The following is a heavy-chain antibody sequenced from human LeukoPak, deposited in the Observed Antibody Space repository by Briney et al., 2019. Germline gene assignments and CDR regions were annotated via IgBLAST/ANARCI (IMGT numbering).Heavy chain of an antibody. J-gene: IGHJ6*02. V-gene: IGHV3-9*01. CDR2: SSWNSGSI. D-gene: IGHD1-26*01. CDR3: AKDIRPGWDYYYGMDV. Sequence: PGGSLRLSCAASGFTVSSNYMSWVRQAPGKGLEWVSGSSWNSGSIGYADSVKGRFTISRDNAKNSLYLQMNSLRAEDTTLYYCAKDIRPGWDYYYGMDVWGQGTTVTVSS. CDR1: GFTVSSNY.